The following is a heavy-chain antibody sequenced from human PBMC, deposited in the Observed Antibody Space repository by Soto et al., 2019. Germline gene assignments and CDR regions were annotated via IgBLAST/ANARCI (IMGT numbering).Heavy chain of an antibody. CDR1: GFTFSSYS. D-gene: IGHD6-13*01. V-gene: IGHV3-21*01. Sequence: GGSLRLSCAASGFTFSSYSMNWVSQAPGKGLEWVSSISSSSSYIYYADSVKGRFTISRDNAKNSLYLQMNSLRAEDTAVYYCASFRQLAFYYYYMDVWGKGTTVTVSS. CDR3: ASFRQLAFYYYYMDV. CDR2: ISSSSSYI. J-gene: IGHJ6*03.